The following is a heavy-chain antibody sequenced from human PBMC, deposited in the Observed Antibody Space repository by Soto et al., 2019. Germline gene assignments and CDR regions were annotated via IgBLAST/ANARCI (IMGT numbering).Heavy chain of an antibody. Sequence: QVQLVESGGGVVQPGRSLRLSCAASGFTFSSYGMHWVRQAPGKGLEWVAVIWYDGSNKYYADSVKGRFTISRDNSKNTLYLQMNRLRAEDTAVYYCARDLNMDIVATMDYWGQGTLVTVSS. CDR2: IWYDGSNK. J-gene: IGHJ4*02. CDR1: GFTFSSYG. V-gene: IGHV3-33*01. CDR3: ARDLNMDIVATMDY. D-gene: IGHD5-12*01.